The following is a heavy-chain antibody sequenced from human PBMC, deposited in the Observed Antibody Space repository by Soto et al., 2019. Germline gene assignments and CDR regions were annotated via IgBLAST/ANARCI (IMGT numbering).Heavy chain of an antibody. V-gene: IGHV3-33*01. CDR1: GYTFSKYG. CDR2: VWYDGSNQ. Sequence: QVQLVESGGGVVQPGRSLRLSCAASGYTFSKYGIHWVRQAPGKGLEWVAVVWYDGSNQYYADSVKGRFTISKDNYKNTVDLQMNSLRDEDTAVYYCVRDRDCYFDIWGRGTLVTVSS. J-gene: IGHJ2*01. CDR3: VRDRDCYFDI.